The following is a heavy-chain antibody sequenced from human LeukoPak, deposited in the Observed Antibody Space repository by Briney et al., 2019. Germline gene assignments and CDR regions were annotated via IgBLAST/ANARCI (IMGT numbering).Heavy chain of an antibody. CDR3: ARLSGYGLHYYYYMDV. V-gene: IGHV4-59*12. J-gene: IGHJ6*03. CDR2: IYYSGST. CDR1: GGSISSYY. Sequence: PSETLSLTCTVSGGSISSYYWSWIRQPPGKGLEWIGYIYYSGSTNYNPSLKSRVTISVDTSKKKFSLKMSSVTAADTAVYYCARLSGYGLHYYYYMDVWGKGTTVTVSS. D-gene: IGHD5-12*01.